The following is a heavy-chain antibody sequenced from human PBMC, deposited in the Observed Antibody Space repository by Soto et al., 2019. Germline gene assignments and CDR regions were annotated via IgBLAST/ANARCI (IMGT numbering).Heavy chain of an antibody. CDR3: AKDLEQQRKPYYFDY. CDR1: GFTFSSYA. V-gene: IGHV3-23*01. CDR2: ISGSGGST. D-gene: IGHD6-13*01. J-gene: IGHJ4*02. Sequence: GGSLRLSCATSGFTFSSYAMSWVRQAPGKGLEWVSAISGSGGSTYYADSVKGRFTISRDNSKNTLYLQMNSLRAEDTAVYYCAKDLEQQRKPYYFDYWGQGTLVTVSS.